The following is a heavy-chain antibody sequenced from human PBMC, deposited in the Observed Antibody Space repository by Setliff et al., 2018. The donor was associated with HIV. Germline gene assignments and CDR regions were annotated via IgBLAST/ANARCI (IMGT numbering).Heavy chain of an antibody. CDR1: GFTVSTYY. CDR3: ARRYFDSGSYFYFDY. V-gene: IGHV3-53*01. D-gene: IGHD3-10*01. Sequence: PGGSLRLSCAASGFTVSTYYMSWVRQAPGKGLEWVSTIYSGGSTYHADSVKGRFTLSRDTSKNQFSLRLRSVSAADTAVYFCARRYFDSGSYFYFDYWGQGTLVTVSS. CDR2: IYSGGST. J-gene: IGHJ4*02.